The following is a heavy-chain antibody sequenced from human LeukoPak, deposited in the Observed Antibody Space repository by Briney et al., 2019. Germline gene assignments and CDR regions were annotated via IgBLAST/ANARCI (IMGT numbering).Heavy chain of an antibody. V-gene: IGHV3-74*01. CDR1: GFSLSTYW. Sequence: GGSLRLSCIGSGFSLSTYWMHWLRQVPGKGLVWVSRISSDGRSTNYADSVKGRFIISRDNAKNTLYLQMNSLRAEDTAVYYCAVQLGTLDYWGQGTLVTVSS. J-gene: IGHJ4*02. D-gene: IGHD5-18*01. CDR3: AVQLGTLDY. CDR2: ISSDGRST.